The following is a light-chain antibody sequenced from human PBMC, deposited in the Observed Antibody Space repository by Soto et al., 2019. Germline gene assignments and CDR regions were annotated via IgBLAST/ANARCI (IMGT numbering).Light chain of an antibody. J-gene: IGKJ1*01. V-gene: IGKV1-5*01. CDR3: QQYNSYWT. Sequence: DIQMTQSPSTLSGSVGDRVTITCRASQTISSWLAWYQQEPGKAPKLLIYDASSLESGVPSRFSGSGSGTEFTLTISSLQPDDFATYYCQQYNSYWTFGQGTKVDI. CDR2: DAS. CDR1: QTISSW.